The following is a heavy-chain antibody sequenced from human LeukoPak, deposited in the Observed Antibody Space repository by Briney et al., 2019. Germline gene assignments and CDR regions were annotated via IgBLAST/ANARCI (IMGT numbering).Heavy chain of an antibody. J-gene: IGHJ4*02. CDR3: AKDADYYYDSSGYYGYFDY. D-gene: IGHD3-22*01. V-gene: IGHV3-23*01. CDR1: GFTFSSYA. Sequence: PGGSLRLSCAASGFTFSSYAMSWVRQAPGKGLEWVSAISGSGGSTYYADSVKGRFTISRDNSKNTLYLQMNSLRAEDTAVYYCAKDADYYYDSSGYYGYFDYWGQGTLVTVSS. CDR2: ISGSGGST.